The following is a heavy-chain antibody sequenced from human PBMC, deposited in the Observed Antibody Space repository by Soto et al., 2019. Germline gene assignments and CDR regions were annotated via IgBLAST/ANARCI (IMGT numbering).Heavy chain of an antibody. CDR1: GFTFSSYA. V-gene: IGHV3-23*01. Sequence: EVQLLESGGGLVQPGGSLRLSCAASGFTFSSYAMSWVRQAPGKGLEWVSAISGSGGSTYYADSVKGRFTISRDNSKNTLYLQMNSPRAEDTAVYYCAKVYYDSSGYYSPLDYWGQGTLVTVSS. CDR3: AKVYYDSSGYYSPLDY. CDR2: ISGSGGST. J-gene: IGHJ4*02. D-gene: IGHD3-22*01.